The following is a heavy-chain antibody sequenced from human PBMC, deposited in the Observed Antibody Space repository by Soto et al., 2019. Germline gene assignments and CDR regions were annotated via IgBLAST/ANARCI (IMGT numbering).Heavy chain of an antibody. J-gene: IGHJ6*02. CDR3: VRAAAAGNGRRMDV. CDR2: INPSGGST. CDR1: GYTFTSYY. Sequence: QVQLVQSGAEVTKPGASVKDSCKASGYTFTSYYIHWVRQAPGQGLEWMGTINPSGGSTTYTQKFQGRLTMTRDTSTSTVYMELSSLTSEDTAVYYCVRAAAAGNGRRMDVWGQGTTVTVSS. D-gene: IGHD6-13*01. V-gene: IGHV1-46*01.